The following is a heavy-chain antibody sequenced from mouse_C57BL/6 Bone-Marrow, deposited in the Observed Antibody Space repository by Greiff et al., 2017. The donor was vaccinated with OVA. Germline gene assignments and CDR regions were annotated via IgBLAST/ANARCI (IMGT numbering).Heavy chain of an antibody. CDR2: SRNKANDYTT. D-gene: IGHD3-2*02. CDR3: ARDSLSSSWFAY. Sequence: EVKLMESGGGLVQSGRSLRLSCATSGFTFSDFYMEWVRQAPGKGLEWIAASRNKANDYTTEYSASVKGRFIVSRDTSQSILYLQMNALRAEDTAIYYCARDSLSSSWFAYWGQGTLVTVSA. CDR1: GFTFSDFY. J-gene: IGHJ3*01. V-gene: IGHV7-1*01.